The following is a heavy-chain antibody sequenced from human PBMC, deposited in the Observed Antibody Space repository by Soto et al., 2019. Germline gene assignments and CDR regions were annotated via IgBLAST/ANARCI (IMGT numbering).Heavy chain of an antibody. D-gene: IGHD2-2*01. CDR3: ARGYCSSTSCYDHYYYYYGMDV. CDR2: INPNSGGT. CDR1: GYTFTGYY. Sequence: ASVKVSCKASGYTFTGYYMHWVRQAPGQGLEWMGWINPNSGGTNYAQKFQGRVTMTRDTSISTAYMELSRLRSDDTAVYYCARGYCSSTSCYDHYYYYYGMDVWGQGTTVTVSS. V-gene: IGHV1-2*02. J-gene: IGHJ6*02.